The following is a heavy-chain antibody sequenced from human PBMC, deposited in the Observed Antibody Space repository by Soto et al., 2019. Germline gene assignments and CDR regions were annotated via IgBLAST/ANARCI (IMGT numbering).Heavy chain of an antibody. CDR2: IWYDGSNK. V-gene: IGHV3-33*01. J-gene: IGHJ6*03. CDR1: GFTFSSYG. CDR3: ARDLYYYYMDV. Sequence: PGGSLRLSCAASGFTFSSYGMHWVRQAPGKGLEWVAVIWYDGSNKYYADSVKGRFTISRDNSKNTLYLQMNSLRAEDTAVYYCARDLYYYYMDVWGKGTTVTVSS.